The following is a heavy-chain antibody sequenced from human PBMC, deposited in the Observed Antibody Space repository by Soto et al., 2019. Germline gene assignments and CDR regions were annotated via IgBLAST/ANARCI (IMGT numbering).Heavy chain of an antibody. CDR3: ARGDFWSGYPYYYYYYMDV. Sequence: SDTLSLTCAVYGGSFSGYSWSWIRQPAGKGLEWIGEIKHSGSTNYNPSLKSRVTISVDTSKNQFSLKLSSVTAADTSVYYCARGDFWSGYPYYYYYYMDVWGKGTTVS. J-gene: IGHJ6*03. D-gene: IGHD3-3*01. CDR2: IKHSGST. V-gene: IGHV4-34*01. CDR1: GGSFSGYS.